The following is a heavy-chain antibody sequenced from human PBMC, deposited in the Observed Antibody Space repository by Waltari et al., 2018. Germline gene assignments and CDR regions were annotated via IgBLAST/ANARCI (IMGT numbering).Heavy chain of an antibody. V-gene: IGHV1-69*04. J-gene: IGHJ6*03. CDR2: IIPILGIA. D-gene: IGHD5-18*01. CDR1: GGNFSSYA. Sequence: QVQQVQSGAEVKKPGSSVKVSCKGSGGNFSSYAISWVRQALGQGLEWMGGIIPILGIANYAQKFQGRVTITADESTSTAYMELSSLRSEDTAVYYCARAEGEDTAIYYYYMDVWGKGTTVTVSS. CDR3: ARAEGEDTAIYYYYMDV.